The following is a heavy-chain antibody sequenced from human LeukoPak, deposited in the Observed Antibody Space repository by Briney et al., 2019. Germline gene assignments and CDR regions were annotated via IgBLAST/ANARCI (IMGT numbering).Heavy chain of an antibody. CDR2: INAGNGNT. CDR1: GYTFTSYA. Sequence: ASVKVSCKASGYTFTSYAMHWVRQAPGQRLEWMGWINAGNGNTKYSQKFQGRVTITRDTSASTAYMGLSSLRSEDTAVYYCARDRGGSGSFDYWGQGTLVTVSS. V-gene: IGHV1-3*01. CDR3: ARDRGGSGSFDY. J-gene: IGHJ4*02. D-gene: IGHD3-10*01.